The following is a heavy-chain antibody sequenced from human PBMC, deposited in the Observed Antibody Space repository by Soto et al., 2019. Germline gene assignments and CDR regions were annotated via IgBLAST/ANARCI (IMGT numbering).Heavy chain of an antibody. Sequence: QVHLVQSGAEVKKPGASVKVSCKGSGYDFTTYGITWVRQAPGQGLEWMAWISAHNGNTDYAQKLQGRVTVTRGTSTSTAYMELRSLRSDGTAMYYCARGGYGDYWGQGALVTVSS. D-gene: IGHD1-1*01. J-gene: IGHJ4*02. CDR3: ARGGYGDY. CDR1: GYDFTTYG. CDR2: ISAHNGNT. V-gene: IGHV1-18*01.